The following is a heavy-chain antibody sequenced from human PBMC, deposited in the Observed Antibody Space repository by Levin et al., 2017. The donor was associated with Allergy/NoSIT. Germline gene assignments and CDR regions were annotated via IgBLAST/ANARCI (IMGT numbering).Heavy chain of an antibody. V-gene: IGHV4-38-2*01. J-gene: IGHJ4*02. CDR3: ARQTGTSAPFDY. Sequence: LRLSCLISGYSISSGYQWGWVRQPPGKGLEWIGSFYHGGNIYYSPSLKRRVTISVDTSKNQVSLRVASVTATDTAVYYCARQTGTSAPFDYWGPGTLVTVSS. D-gene: IGHD1-7*01. CDR2: FYHGGNI. CDR1: GYSISSGYQ.